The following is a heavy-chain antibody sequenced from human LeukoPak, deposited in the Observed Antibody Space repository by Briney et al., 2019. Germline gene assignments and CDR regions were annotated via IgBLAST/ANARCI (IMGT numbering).Heavy chain of an antibody. CDR3: AKDFRTVYSSSSAPDY. V-gene: IGHV3-23*01. Sequence: GGSLRLSCAASGFTFSSYAMSWVRQAPGKGLEWVSAISGSGGSTYYADSVKGRFTISRDNSKNTLYLQMNSLRAEDTAVYYCAKDFRTVYSSSSAPDYWGQGTLVTVSS. D-gene: IGHD6-6*01. CDR1: GFTFSSYA. CDR2: ISGSGGST. J-gene: IGHJ4*02.